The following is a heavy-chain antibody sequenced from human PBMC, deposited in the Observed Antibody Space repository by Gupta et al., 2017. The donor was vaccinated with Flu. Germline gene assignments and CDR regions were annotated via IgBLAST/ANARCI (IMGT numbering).Heavy chain of an antibody. CDR2: IDWGDDK. D-gene: IGHD6-19*01. Sequence: QVTLRESGPALVKPTQTLTLTCTYSGFSLSTSGMGVGWIRQPPGKALEWLALIDWGDDKYYSTSLKTRLTVSEDTSKNQVVLTMTNVDPVDTATYYCARNRYCSGWNRFDYWGQGTLVTVSS. CDR3: ARNRYCSGWNRFDY. CDR1: GFSLSTSGMG. V-gene: IGHV2-70*13. J-gene: IGHJ4*02.